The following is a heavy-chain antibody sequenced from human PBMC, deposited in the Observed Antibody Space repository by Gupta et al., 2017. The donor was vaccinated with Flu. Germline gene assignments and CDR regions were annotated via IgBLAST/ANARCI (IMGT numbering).Heavy chain of an antibody. CDR2: IYLAHGGV. CDR3: GRDLLPGGLGV. Sequence: EVQLEESGGGLVQPGTSLRLSCVISGFALDTYAMHWVRQVPGKGLEWVAGIYLAHGGVDYADSVKGRFNIYRDKAAKSLYLQMNSLRVEDTGLYYCGRDLLPGGLGVWGQGTTVTVSS. D-gene: IGHD1-26*01. J-gene: IGHJ6*02. V-gene: IGHV3-9*01. CDR1: GFALDTYA.